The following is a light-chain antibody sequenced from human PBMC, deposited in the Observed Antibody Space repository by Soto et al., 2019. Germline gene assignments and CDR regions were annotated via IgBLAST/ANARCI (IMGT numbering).Light chain of an antibody. V-gene: IGKV3D-20*02. CDR1: QSVSSSF. J-gene: IGKJ5*01. CDR2: AAS. Sequence: EFVLTQSPGTLSLSPGERATLSCRASQSVSSSFLAWYQQKPGQAPRLLIHAASTGATGIPARFRGSGSGTDFTLTISSLEPEDAGIYYCQQRSHWPPITFGQGTRLEIK. CDR3: QQRSHWPPIT.